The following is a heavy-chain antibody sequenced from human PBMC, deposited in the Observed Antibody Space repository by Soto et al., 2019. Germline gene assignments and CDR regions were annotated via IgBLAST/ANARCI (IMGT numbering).Heavy chain of an antibody. CDR2: ISAYNGNT. V-gene: IGHV1-18*01. CDR3: ARMPVDDVWSDAHFAHDY. D-gene: IGHD3-3*01. CDR1: GYTFTSYG. J-gene: IGHJ4*02. Sequence: QVQLVQSGAEVKKPGASVKVSCKASGYTFTSYGISWVRQAPGQGLEWMGWISAYNGNTNYAQKLQGRVTMTTDTSTSTAYMELRSLRSDDTAVYYCARMPVDDVWSDAHFAHDYWGQGTLVTVSS.